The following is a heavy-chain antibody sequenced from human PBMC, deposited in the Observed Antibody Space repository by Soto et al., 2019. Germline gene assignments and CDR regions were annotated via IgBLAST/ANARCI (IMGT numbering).Heavy chain of an antibody. D-gene: IGHD5-18*01. J-gene: IGHJ5*02. V-gene: IGHV6-1*01. CDR1: GDSVSSNSAA. Sequence: PSQTLSLTCAISGDSVSSNSAAWNWIRQSPSRSLEWLGRTYYRSKWYNDYAVSVKSRITINPDTSKNQFSLQLNSVTPEDTAVYYCARDNVPEDTAMVNMVSDWFDPWGQGTLVTVSS. CDR3: ARDNVPEDTAMVNMVSDWFDP. CDR2: TYYRSKWYN.